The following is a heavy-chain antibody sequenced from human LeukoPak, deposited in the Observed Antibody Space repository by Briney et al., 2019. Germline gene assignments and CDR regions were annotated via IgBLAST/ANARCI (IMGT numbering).Heavy chain of an antibody. D-gene: IGHD5-12*01. J-gene: IGHJ4*02. CDR1: GGSISSYY. CDR3: ARVGYSGYVDLYYFDY. V-gene: IGHV4-59*01. CDR2: IYYSGST. Sequence: SETLSLTCTVSGGSISSYYWSWIRQPPGKGLEWIGYIYYSGSTNYNPSLKSRVTISVDTSKNQFSLKLSSVTAADTAVYYCARVGYSGYVDLYYFDYWGQGPLVTVSS.